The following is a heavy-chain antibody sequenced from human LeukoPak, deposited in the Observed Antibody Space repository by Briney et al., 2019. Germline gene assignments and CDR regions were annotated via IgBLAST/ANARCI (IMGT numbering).Heavy chain of an antibody. CDR2: ISYGST. CDR3: ARAIGHYDSSGSIFDP. J-gene: IGHJ5*02. D-gene: IGHD3-22*01. Sequence: SETLSLTCTLSGDVISTYYWNWIRQTPGKGLEWIGRISYGSTDYNPSLKSRVTISVDTSKNQFSLKLSSVTAADTAVYYCARAIGHYDSSGSIFDPWGQGTLVTVSS. V-gene: IGHV4-59*12. CDR1: GDVISTYY.